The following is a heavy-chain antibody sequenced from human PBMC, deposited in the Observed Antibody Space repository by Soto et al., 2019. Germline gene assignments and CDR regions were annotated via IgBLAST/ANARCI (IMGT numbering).Heavy chain of an antibody. Sequence: QVQLQESGPGLVKPSETLSLTSTVSGGSISSYYWSWIRQPPGKGLEWIGYIYSTGSTNYNPALKSRVTMSVDTSRNQFSLNLNSVTAADTAVYFCARARSSSPNRPFDLWGQGTLVTVSS. D-gene: IGHD6-13*01. J-gene: IGHJ4*02. CDR1: GGSISSYY. CDR2: IYSTGST. V-gene: IGHV4-59*01. CDR3: ARARSSSPNRPFDL.